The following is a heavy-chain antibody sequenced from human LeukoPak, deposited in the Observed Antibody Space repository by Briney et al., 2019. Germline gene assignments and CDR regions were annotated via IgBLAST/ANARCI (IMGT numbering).Heavy chain of an antibody. Sequence: GGSLRLSCAASGFTFSSYGMHWVRQAPGKGLERVAVISYDGSNKYYADSVKGRFTISRDNSKNTLYLQMNSLRAEDTAVYYCAKKSADYYDSSGYPPDFDYWGQGTLVTVSS. V-gene: IGHV3-30*18. CDR1: GFTFSSYG. D-gene: IGHD3-22*01. CDR3: AKKSADYYDSSGYPPDFDY. CDR2: ISYDGSNK. J-gene: IGHJ4*02.